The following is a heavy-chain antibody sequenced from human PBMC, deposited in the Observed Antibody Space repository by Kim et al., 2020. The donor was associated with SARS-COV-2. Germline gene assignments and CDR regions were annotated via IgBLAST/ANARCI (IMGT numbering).Heavy chain of an antibody. V-gene: IGHV4-59*01. D-gene: IGHD6-19*01. J-gene: IGHJ4*02. Sequence: SLKSRVTISVDTSKNQFSLKLSSVTAADTAVYYCAREPVGYSSGWYYFDYWGQGTLVTVSS. CDR3: AREPVGYSSGWYYFDY.